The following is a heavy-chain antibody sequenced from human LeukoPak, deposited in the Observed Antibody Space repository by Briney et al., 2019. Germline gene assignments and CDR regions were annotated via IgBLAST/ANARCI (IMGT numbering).Heavy chain of an antibody. CDR2: INPNSGGT. Sequence: GASVKVSCKASGYTFTGYYMHWVRQAPGQGLEWMGWINPNSGGTNYAQKFQGRVTMTRDTSISTAYMELSRLRSDDTAVYYCARDSPYCSSTSCYASNYFDYWGQGTLVTVSS. D-gene: IGHD2-2*01. V-gene: IGHV1-2*02. J-gene: IGHJ4*02. CDR1: GYTFTGYY. CDR3: ARDSPYCSSTSCYASNYFDY.